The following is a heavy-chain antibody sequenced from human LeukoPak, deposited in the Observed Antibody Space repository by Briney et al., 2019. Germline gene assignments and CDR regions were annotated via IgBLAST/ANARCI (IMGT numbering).Heavy chain of an antibody. D-gene: IGHD4-17*01. V-gene: IGHV1-24*01. J-gene: IGHJ4*02. CDR1: GDTLTEFP. CDR3: ATLDGYGDYVGY. Sequence: ASVKVSCKVSGDTLTEFPMFWVRQAPGKGLEWMGGFYREDGETTYAQKFQGRVTMTEDTSTDTAYMELSSLRYEDTAVYYCATLDGYGDYVGYWGQGTVVTVSS. CDR2: FYREDGET.